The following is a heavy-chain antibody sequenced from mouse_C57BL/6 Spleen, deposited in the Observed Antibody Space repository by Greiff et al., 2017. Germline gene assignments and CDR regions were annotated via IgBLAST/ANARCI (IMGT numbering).Heavy chain of an antibody. D-gene: IGHD3-2*02. CDR3: ASSSAYAMDY. Sequence: VQLQQPGAELVKPGASVKMSCKASGYTFTSYWLTWVKQRPGQGLEWIGDIYPGSGSTNYTEKFKSKATLTVDTSSSTAYMQLSSLTSEDSAVYYCASSSAYAMDYWGQGTSVTVSS. J-gene: IGHJ4*01. V-gene: IGHV1-55*01. CDR2: IYPGSGST. CDR1: GYTFTSYW.